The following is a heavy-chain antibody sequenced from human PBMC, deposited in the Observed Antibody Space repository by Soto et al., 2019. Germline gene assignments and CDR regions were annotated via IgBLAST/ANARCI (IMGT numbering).Heavy chain of an antibody. V-gene: IGHV3-33*01. D-gene: IGHD1-26*01. CDR3: ARGDYPRY. CDR1: GFTFNRYG. CDR2: IWHDGSNK. Sequence: QVQLVESGGGVVQPGRSLRLSCAASGFTFNRYGMHWVRQAPGKGLEWVAVIWHDGSNKYYADSVKGRFTISRDNSKNTLYLQMNSLRAEDTAVYYCARGDYPRYWGQGTLVTVSS. J-gene: IGHJ4*02.